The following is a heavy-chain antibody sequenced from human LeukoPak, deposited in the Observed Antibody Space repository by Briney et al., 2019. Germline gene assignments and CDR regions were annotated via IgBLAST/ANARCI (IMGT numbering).Heavy chain of an antibody. CDR2: IYHSATT. J-gene: IGHJ4*02. Sequence: SETLSLTCTVSGGSISNTNYYWAWIRQPPGKGLERIGSIYHSATTYYNPSLESRASMSVDTSKNQFSLKLSSVTAADTAAYYCARLCYQQCYFDYWGQGTLVTVSS. D-gene: IGHD2-2*01. CDR3: ARLCYQQCYFDY. V-gene: IGHV4-39*01. CDR1: GGSISNTNYY.